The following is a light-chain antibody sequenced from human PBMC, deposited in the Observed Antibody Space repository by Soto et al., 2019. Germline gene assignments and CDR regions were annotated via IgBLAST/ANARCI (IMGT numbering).Light chain of an antibody. CDR1: QSVRNNY. CDR3: QQYGSSPPYT. Sequence: EVVLTQSPGTLSLSPGESATHSCRASQSVRNNYFAWYQQKPGQAPRLLIFGSSDRATGIPDRFSGSGSGTDFTLTISRLEPEDFAVYYCQQYGSSPPYTFGQGTKLEIK. J-gene: IGKJ2*01. CDR2: GSS. V-gene: IGKV3-20*01.